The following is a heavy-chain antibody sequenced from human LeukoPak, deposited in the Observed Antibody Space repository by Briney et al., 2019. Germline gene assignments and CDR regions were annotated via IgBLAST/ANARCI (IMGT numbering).Heavy chain of an antibody. V-gene: IGHV1-18*01. CDR2: ISAYNGNT. D-gene: IGHD5-18*01. J-gene: IGHJ4*02. CDR3: ARDRDGYSLTDY. Sequence: ASVKVSCKASGYTFTSYGISWVRQAPGQGLEWMGWISAYNGNTNYAQKLQGRVTMTTDTPTSTAYMELRSLRSDDTAVYYCARDRDGYSLTDYWGQGTLVTVSS. CDR1: GYTFTSYG.